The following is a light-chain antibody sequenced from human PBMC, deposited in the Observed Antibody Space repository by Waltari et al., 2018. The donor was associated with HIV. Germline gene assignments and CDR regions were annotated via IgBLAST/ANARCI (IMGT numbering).Light chain of an antibody. Sequence: QSVLTQPPSVSGAPGQRVTISCTGTSSNIGAGFDLHWYQQLPGTVPKVLIYNNTDRPSGVPDRFSGSKSATSASLAITGLQAEDEANYYCQSYDISLSGWVFGGGTKLTVL. V-gene: IGLV1-40*01. CDR1: SSNIGAGFD. CDR2: NNT. J-gene: IGLJ2*01. CDR3: QSYDISLSGWV.